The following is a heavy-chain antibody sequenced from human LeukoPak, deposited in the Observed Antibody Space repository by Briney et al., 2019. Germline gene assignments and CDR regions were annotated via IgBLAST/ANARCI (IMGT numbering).Heavy chain of an antibody. CDR3: AKAEQWLVSYYFDY. V-gene: IGHV3-23*01. CDR1: GGTFSSYA. D-gene: IGHD6-19*01. CDR2: ISGSGGST. J-gene: IGHJ4*02. Sequence: GASVKVSCKASGGTFSSYAISWVRQAPGKGLEWVSAISGSGGSTYYADSVKGRFTISRDNSKNTLYLQMNSLRAEDTAVYYCAKAEQWLVSYYFDYWGQGTLVTVSS.